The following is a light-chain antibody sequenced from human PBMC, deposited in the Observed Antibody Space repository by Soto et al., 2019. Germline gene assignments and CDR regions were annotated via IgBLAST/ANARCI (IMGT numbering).Light chain of an antibody. V-gene: IGKV3-15*01. Sequence: EIVMTQSPATLSVSPGERVTLSCRASQSVSNNLAWYQQKPGQAPRLLIYGAMATATGIPARFCGSGSGTEFTLTISSLQSEDFAVDYCQQHNAWPLTFGGGTKVEIK. CDR3: QQHNAWPLT. CDR1: QSVSNN. J-gene: IGKJ4*01. CDR2: GAM.